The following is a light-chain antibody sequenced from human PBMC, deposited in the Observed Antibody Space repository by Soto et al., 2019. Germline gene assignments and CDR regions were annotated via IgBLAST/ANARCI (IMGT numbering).Light chain of an antibody. Sequence: QSVLTQPASVSGSPGQSITISCTGTSSDVGGYKYVSWYQQHPGKAPKLMIYEVSNRPSGVSNRFSGSKSGNTASLTISGLQAEDEAHYYCSSYTSSSTRVFGGGTKLTVL. V-gene: IGLV2-14*01. CDR1: SSDVGGYKY. CDR3: SSYTSSSTRV. CDR2: EVS. J-gene: IGLJ2*01.